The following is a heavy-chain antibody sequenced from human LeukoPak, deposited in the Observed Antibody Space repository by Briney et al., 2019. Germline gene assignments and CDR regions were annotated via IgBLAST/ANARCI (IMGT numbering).Heavy chain of an antibody. Sequence: PGGSLRLSCAASGFTFSRYWMHWVRQAPGKGLVWVSRIKSDGSSTSYADFVKGRFTISRDNAKNTLYLQMNSLRAEDTAVYYCAREEMATIDYWGQGTLVTVSS. CDR1: GFTFSRYW. V-gene: IGHV3-74*01. D-gene: IGHD5-24*01. CDR3: AREEMATIDY. J-gene: IGHJ4*02. CDR2: IKSDGSST.